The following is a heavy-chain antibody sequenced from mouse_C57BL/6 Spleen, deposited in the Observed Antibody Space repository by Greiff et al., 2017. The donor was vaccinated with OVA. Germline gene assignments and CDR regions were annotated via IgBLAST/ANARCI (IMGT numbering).Heavy chain of an antibody. V-gene: IGHV1-52*01. J-gene: IGHJ2*01. CDR1: GYTFTSYW. D-gene: IGHD1-1*01. Sequence: QVQLQQPGAELVRPGSSVKLSCKASGYTFTSYWMHWVKQRPIQGLEWIGNIDPSDSETHYNQKFKDKATLNVDKSSSTAYMQLSSLTSDDSAVYNCARGRGIDSRRFDYWGQGTTLTVSS. CDR2: IDPSDSET. CDR3: ARGRGIDSRRFDY.